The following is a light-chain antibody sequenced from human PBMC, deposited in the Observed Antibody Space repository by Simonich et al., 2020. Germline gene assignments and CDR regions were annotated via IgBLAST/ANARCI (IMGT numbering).Light chain of an antibody. CDR3: LQDYNYPV. Sequence: AIQMTQSPSSLSASVGDRVTITCRASQGIRNDLGWYQQKTGKAPKLLIYAASSLQSGVPSRFRGSGSGTDFTLTISSLQPEDFATYYCLQDYNYPVFGPGTKVDIK. CDR2: AAS. CDR1: QGIRND. V-gene: IGKV1-6*01. J-gene: IGKJ3*01.